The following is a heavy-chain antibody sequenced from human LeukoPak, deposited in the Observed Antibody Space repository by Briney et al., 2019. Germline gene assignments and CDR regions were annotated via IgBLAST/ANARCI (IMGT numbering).Heavy chain of an antibody. D-gene: IGHD1-1*01. CDR3: ARRTTNDKWMTNKGGYYFDY. V-gene: IGHV4-38-2*01. CDR2: IYHSGST. CDR1: GYSISSGYY. Sequence: SETLSLTCAVSGYSISSGYYWGWIRQPPGKGLEWIGSIYHSGSTYYNPSLKSRVTISIDTSKNQFSLRLNSVTAADTAVYYCARRTTNDKWMTNKGGYYFDYWGQGTLVAVSS. J-gene: IGHJ4*02.